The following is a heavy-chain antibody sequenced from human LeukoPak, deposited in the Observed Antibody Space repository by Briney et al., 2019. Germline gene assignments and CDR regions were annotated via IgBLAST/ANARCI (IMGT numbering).Heavy chain of an antibody. J-gene: IGHJ4*02. CDR1: GGSISGCY. CDR2: IYTNGNT. Sequence: PSETLSLTCTVSGGSISGCYWSWIRQPAGKGLEWLGRIYTNGNTDYNPSLKSRVTMSVDTSKNQFPLKLSSVTAADTAVYYCARTGKAYSSSFDYWGQGTLVTVSS. V-gene: IGHV4-4*07. CDR3: ARTGKAYSSSFDY. D-gene: IGHD6-6*01.